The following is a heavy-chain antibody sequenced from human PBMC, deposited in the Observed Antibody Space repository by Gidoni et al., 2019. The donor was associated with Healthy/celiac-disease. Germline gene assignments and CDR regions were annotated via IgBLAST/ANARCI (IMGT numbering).Heavy chain of an antibody. V-gene: IGHV4-31*03. CDR1: GGSISSGCYY. Sequence: QVQLQESGPGLVKPSQTLSLTCTVSGGSISSGCYYWSWIRQHPGKGLEWIGYIYYSGSTYYNPSLKSRVTISVDTSKNQFSLKLSSVTAADTAVYYCARVIPDYDSSGYYYFSLSLSAFDIWGQGTMVTVSS. CDR3: ARVIPDYDSSGYYYFSLSLSAFDI. CDR2: IYYSGST. J-gene: IGHJ3*02. D-gene: IGHD3-22*01.